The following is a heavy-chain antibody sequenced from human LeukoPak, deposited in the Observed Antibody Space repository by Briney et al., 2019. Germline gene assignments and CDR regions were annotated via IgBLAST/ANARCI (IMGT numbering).Heavy chain of an antibody. CDR1: GGSISSSSYY. Sequence: SETLSLTCTVSGGSISSSSYYWGWIRQPPGKGLEWIGRFYYSGSTYYNPSLRSRVTISVDTSKNQFSVKLSSVTAADAAVYYCARLKGGHWFDPWGQRTPVTVSS. J-gene: IGHJ5*02. V-gene: IGHV4-39*01. CDR3: ARLKGGHWFDP. CDR2: FYYSGST. D-gene: IGHD3-16*01.